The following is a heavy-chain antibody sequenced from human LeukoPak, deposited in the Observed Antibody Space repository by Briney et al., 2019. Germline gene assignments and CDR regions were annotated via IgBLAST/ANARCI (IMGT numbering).Heavy chain of an antibody. J-gene: IGHJ4*02. CDR2: ISYDGSNK. D-gene: IGHD3-22*01. Sequence: GGSLRLSCAASGFTFSSYGMHWVRQAPGKGLEWVAVISYDGSNKYYADSVKGRFTISRDNSKNTLYLQMNSLRAEDTAVYYCARVYDSSGYTANSFDYWGQGTLVTVSS. V-gene: IGHV3-30*19. CDR1: GFTFSSYG. CDR3: ARVYDSSGYTANSFDY.